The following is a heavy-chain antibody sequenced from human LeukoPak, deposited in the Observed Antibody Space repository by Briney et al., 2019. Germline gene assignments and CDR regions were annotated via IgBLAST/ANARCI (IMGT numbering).Heavy chain of an antibody. J-gene: IGHJ3*02. Sequence: GGSLRLSCAASVFTFSSYWMSWVRQAPGKGLEWVANIKQDGSEKYYVDSVKGRFTISRDNAKNSLYLQMNSLRAEDTAVYYCAGDILAGYYSSAASDIWGQGTMVTVSS. D-gene: IGHD3-9*01. CDR3: AGDILAGYYSSAASDI. V-gene: IGHV3-7*01. CDR2: IKQDGSEK. CDR1: VFTFSSYW.